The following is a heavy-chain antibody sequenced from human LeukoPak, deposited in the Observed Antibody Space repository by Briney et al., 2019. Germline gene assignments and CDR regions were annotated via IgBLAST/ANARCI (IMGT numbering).Heavy chain of an antibody. J-gene: IGHJ4*02. V-gene: IGHV3-30-3*01. CDR1: GFTFSSYA. CDR2: ISYDGSNK. D-gene: IGHD2-2*01. CDR3: AKDIGYRSSTSCSTYDY. Sequence: GGSLRLSCAASGFTFSSYAMHWVRQAPGKGLEWVAVISYDGSNKYYADSVKGRFTISRDNSKNTLYLQMNSLRAEDTAVYYCAKDIGYRSSTSCSTYDYWGQGTLVTVSS.